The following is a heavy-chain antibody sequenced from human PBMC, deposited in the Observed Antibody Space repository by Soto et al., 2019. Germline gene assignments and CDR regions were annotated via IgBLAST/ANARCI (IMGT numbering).Heavy chain of an antibody. V-gene: IGHV1-69*01. D-gene: IGHD3-3*01. CDR2: VNPIFGTA. CDR3: ARDRPTIFGVVNPYYFDY. J-gene: IGHJ4*02. CDR1: GGTFSSYA. Sequence: QVQLVQSGAEVKKPGSSVKVSCKASGGTFSSYAISWVRQAPGQGLEWMGGVNPIFGTANYAQKFQGRVTITADESTSTAYMELSSMRSDDTAVYYCARDRPTIFGVVNPYYFDYWGQGTLVTVSS.